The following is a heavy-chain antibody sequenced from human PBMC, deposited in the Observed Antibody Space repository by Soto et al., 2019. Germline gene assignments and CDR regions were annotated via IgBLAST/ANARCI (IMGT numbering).Heavy chain of an antibody. V-gene: IGHV4-4*02. CDR2: IYHLGRT. CDR1: GDTISSTRW. J-gene: IGHJ5*02. CDR3: ARPGNFFSKATTGLPSAP. Sequence: SETLSLTCTVSGDTISSTRWWSWVRLSPGKGLEWIGEIYHLGRTNYNPSLKSRVTLSIDKSNNQFSLTLTPVTAADTAVYFWARPGNFFSKATTGLPSAPWGPGILVT. D-gene: IGHD3-9*01.